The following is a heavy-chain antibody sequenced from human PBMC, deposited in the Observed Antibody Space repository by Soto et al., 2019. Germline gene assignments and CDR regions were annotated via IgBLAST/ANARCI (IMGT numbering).Heavy chain of an antibody. CDR1: GGSISSSNW. D-gene: IGHD3-16*01. CDR2: IYHSGST. CDR3: ARRYGGNFDY. Sequence: SETLSLTCAVSGGSISSSNWWSWVRQPPGKGLEWIGEIYHSGSTNYNPSLKSRVTISVDTSKNQFSLKLSSVTAADTAVYYCARRYGGNFDYWGQGTLVTVSS. V-gene: IGHV4-4*02. J-gene: IGHJ4*02.